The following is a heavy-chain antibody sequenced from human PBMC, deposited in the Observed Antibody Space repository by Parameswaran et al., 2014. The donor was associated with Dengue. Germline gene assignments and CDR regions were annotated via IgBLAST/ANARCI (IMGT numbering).Heavy chain of an antibody. J-gene: IGHJ4*02. V-gene: IGHV1-2*02. D-gene: IGHD3-22*01. CDR3: ARSYDSRYPFHY. CDR2: INPNSGDT. Sequence: WVRQAPGQGLEWMGWINPNSGDTNFAQKFQGRVTMTRDTSISTTYMELRSDDTAVYYCARSYDSRYPFHYWGQGTLVTVSS.